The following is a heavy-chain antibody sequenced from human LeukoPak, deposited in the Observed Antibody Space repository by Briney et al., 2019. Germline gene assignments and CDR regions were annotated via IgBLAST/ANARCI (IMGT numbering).Heavy chain of an antibody. V-gene: IGHV4-39*02. J-gene: IGHJ5*02. D-gene: IGHD3-22*01. CDR2: IFHSGNT. CDR3: TRAFSSGYWFDP. Sequence: NPSETLSLTCSVSGXSIISSSYYWVWIRQPPGRGLEWIGSIFHSGNTYYNPSLKSRVTISVDTSKNHFSLKLTSVTAADTAMFFCTRAFSSGYWFDPWGQGTLVTVSS. CDR1: GXSIISSSYY.